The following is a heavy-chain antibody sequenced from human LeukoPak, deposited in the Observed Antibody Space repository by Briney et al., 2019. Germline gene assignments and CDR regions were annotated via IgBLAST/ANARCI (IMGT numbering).Heavy chain of an antibody. CDR2: ISSSSSTI. Sequence: GGSLRLSCAASGFTFSSYSMNWVRQAPGKGLEWVSYISSSSSTIYYADSVKGRFTISRDNAKNSLHLQMNSLRDEDTAVYYCARSPLWTSGSGSYYTSTEGYWGQGTLVTVSS. CDR1: GFTFSSYS. J-gene: IGHJ4*02. D-gene: IGHD3-10*01. CDR3: ARSPLWTSGSGSYYTSTEGY. V-gene: IGHV3-48*02.